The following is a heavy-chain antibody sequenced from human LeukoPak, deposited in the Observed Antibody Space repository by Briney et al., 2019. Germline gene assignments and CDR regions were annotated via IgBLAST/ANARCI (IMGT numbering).Heavy chain of an antibody. Sequence: SGGPLRLSCAASGFTFSSYAMSWVRQAPGKGLEWVSAISGSGGSTYYADSVKGRFTISRDNSKNTLYLQMNSLRAEDTAVYYCAKDRSYGDYGEGPLDYWGQGTLVTVSS. J-gene: IGHJ4*02. CDR3: AKDRSYGDYGEGPLDY. V-gene: IGHV3-23*01. D-gene: IGHD4-17*01. CDR2: ISGSGGST. CDR1: GFTFSSYA.